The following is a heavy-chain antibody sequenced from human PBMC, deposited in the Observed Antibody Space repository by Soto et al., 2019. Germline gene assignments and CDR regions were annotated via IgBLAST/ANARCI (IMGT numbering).Heavy chain of an antibody. V-gene: IGHV3-21*01. Sequence: GSLRLSCAASGFTFSSYSMNWVRQAPGKGLEWVSSISSSSSYIYYADSVKGRFTISRDNAKNSLYLQMNSLRAEDTAVYYCARDLRVPYDSSGYYYDDEVYWGQGTLVTVSS. J-gene: IGHJ4*02. D-gene: IGHD3-22*01. CDR2: ISSSSSYI. CDR3: ARDLRVPYDSSGYYYDDEVY. CDR1: GFTFSSYS.